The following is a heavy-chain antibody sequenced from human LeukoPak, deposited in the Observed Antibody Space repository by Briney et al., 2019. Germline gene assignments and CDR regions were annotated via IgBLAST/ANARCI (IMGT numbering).Heavy chain of an antibody. CDR1: GFTFSSYA. CDR2: IKQDGSEK. D-gene: IGHD2-15*01. V-gene: IGHV3-7*01. Sequence: GGSLRLSCAASGFTFSSYAMSWVRQAPGKGLEWVANIKQDGSEKYYVDSVKGRFTISRDNAKNSLYLQMNSLRAEDTAMYYCARDYLGGAFDIWGQGTMVTVSS. J-gene: IGHJ3*02. CDR3: ARDYLGGAFDI.